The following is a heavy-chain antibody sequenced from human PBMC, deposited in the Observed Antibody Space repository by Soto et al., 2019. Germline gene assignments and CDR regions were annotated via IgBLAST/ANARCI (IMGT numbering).Heavy chain of an antibody. V-gene: IGHV4-34*01. D-gene: IGHD6-19*01. CDR3: ARVAPWDSSLSFDY. CDR2: INHSGRT. Sequence: QVQLQQWGAGLLKPSETLSLTCAVYGGSFSGYYWSWIRQPPGKGLEWIGEINHSGRTNYNPSLKSRVTVSVDTSKNQFSLKLSSVTAADTAVYYWARVAPWDSSLSFDYWGQGTLGTVSS. J-gene: IGHJ4*02. CDR1: GGSFSGYY.